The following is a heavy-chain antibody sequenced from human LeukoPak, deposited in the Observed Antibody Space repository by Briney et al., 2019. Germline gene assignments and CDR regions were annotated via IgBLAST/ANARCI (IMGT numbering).Heavy chain of an antibody. D-gene: IGHD2-2*01. V-gene: IGHV1-2*02. CDR3: ATKGDGYCRSTNCQGAFDF. CDR1: GYSFTAYY. J-gene: IGHJ3*01. CDR2: INPNSGDT. Sequence: GASVKVSCKASGYSFTAYYMDLVRQAPGQGREWMGWINPNSGDTNYAQNFRDRVTMTWDTSVSTAYMELSSLTSDDTAVYYCATKGDGYCRSTNCQGAFDFWGQGSMVIVSS.